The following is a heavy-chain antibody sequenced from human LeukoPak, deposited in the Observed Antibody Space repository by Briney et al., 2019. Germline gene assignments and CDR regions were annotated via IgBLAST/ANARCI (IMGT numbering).Heavy chain of an antibody. CDR1: GGSFSGYY. CDR3: ARRVFYGLVRQPHDY. CDR2: INHSGST. D-gene: IGHD6-19*01. V-gene: IGHV4-34*01. J-gene: IGHJ4*02. Sequence: PSETLSLTCAVYGGSFSGYYWSCIRQPPGKGLEWIGEINHSGSTNYNPSLKSRVTISVDTSKNQFSLKLSSVTAADTAVYYRARRVFYGLVRQPHDYWGQGTLVTVSS.